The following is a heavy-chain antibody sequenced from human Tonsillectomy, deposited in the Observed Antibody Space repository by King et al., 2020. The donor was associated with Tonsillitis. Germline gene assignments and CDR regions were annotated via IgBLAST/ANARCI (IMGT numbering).Heavy chain of an antibody. Sequence: VQLQQWGAGLLKPSETLSVTCAVYDGSFSGYYWSWIRQSPGQGLEWIGEIHPTAGTNYNPSLKIRLTMSVDTSKNQFSLTLTSVTAADTAVYYCARGVDSKKIGYWGQGTLVTVPS. V-gene: IGHV4-34*01. CDR2: IHPTAGT. J-gene: IGHJ4*01. CDR1: DGSFSGYY. D-gene: IGHD3-16*01. CDR3: ARGVDSKKIGY.